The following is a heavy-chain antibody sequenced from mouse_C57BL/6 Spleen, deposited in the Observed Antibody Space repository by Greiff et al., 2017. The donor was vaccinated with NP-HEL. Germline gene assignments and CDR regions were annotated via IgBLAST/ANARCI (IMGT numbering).Heavy chain of an antibody. D-gene: IGHD1-1*01. V-gene: IGHV1-69*01. CDR2: IDPSDSYT. CDR3: ARGDSTTVVAGDY. CDR1: GYTFTSYW. Sequence: QVQLQQPGAELVMPGASVKLSCKASGYTFTSYWMHWVKQRPGQGLEWIGEIDPSDSYTNYNQKFKGKSTLTVDKSSRTAYMQLSSLTSEDSAVYNCARGDSTTVVAGDYWGEGNTLTVSS. J-gene: IGHJ2*01.